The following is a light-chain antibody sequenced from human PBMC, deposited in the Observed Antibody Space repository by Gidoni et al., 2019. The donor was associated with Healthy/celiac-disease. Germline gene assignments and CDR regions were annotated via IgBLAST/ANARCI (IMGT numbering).Light chain of an antibody. CDR2: GAS. J-gene: IGKJ5*01. CDR1: PCGSSSY. V-gene: IGKV3-20*01. Sequence: EIELTKSPGTLSLSPGERATLSCRSSPCGSSSYLAWYQQKPGQAPRLLIYGASSRATGLPDRFSCSGSVTDFTLTISRLEPEDFAVYYCQQYGSSPRITFXQXTRLEIK. CDR3: QQYGSSPRIT.